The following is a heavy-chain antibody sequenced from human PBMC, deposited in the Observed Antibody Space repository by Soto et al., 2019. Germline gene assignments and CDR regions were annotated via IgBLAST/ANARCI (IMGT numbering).Heavy chain of an antibody. D-gene: IGHD3-22*01. CDR1: GLTFISYA. CDR2: ISGSGGST. CDR3: AKDGAPVVVITTYLDY. J-gene: IGHJ4*02. V-gene: IGHV3-23*01. Sequence: GGPLRLSCAASGLTFISYAMSWVRQAPGKGLEWVSAISGSGGSTYYADSVKGRFTISRDNSKNTLYLQMNSLRAEDTAVYYCAKDGAPVVVITTYLDYWGQGTLVTVSS.